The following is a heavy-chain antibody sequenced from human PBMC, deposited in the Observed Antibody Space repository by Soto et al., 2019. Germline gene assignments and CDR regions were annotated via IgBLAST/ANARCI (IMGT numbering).Heavy chain of an antibody. Sequence: EVQLVESGGGLVKPGGSLRLSCAASGFTFSSYSMNWVRQAPGKGLEWVSSISSSSSYIYYADSVKGRFTISRDNAKNSLYLQMNSLRAEDTAVYYCAADGDYAYYYYGMDVWGQGTTVTVSS. CDR1: GFTFSSYS. D-gene: IGHD4-17*01. V-gene: IGHV3-21*01. CDR3: AADGDYAYYYYGMDV. J-gene: IGHJ6*02. CDR2: ISSSSSYI.